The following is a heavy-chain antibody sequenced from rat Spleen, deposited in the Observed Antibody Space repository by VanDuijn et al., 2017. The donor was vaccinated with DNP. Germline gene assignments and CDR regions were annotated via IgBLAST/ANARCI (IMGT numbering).Heavy chain of an antibody. Sequence: EVQLVESGGGLVQPGRSLKLSCAASGFTFSDYNMAWVRQAPKKSLEWVATISFDGTGTYYRGSVKGRFTISRDNAKSTLYLQMGSLRSEDTATYYCTKIGAVTGTFDYWGQGVMVTVSS. CDR1: GFTFSDYN. CDR2: ISFDGTGT. D-gene: IGHD5-1*01. CDR3: TKIGAVTGTFDY. J-gene: IGHJ2*01. V-gene: IGHV5-7*01.